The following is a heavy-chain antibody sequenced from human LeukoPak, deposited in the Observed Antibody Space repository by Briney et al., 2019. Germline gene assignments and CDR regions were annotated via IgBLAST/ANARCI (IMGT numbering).Heavy chain of an antibody. J-gene: IGHJ3*02. CDR1: GGSISSGGYS. Sequence: PSETLSLTCTVPGGSISSGGYSWSWIRQPPGKGLEWIGNIYHSGSTYYNPSLKSRVTISVDRSKNQFSLKLSSVTAADTAVYYCARTSIAARRANAFDIWGQGTMVTVSS. V-gene: IGHV4-30-2*01. CDR3: ARTSIAARRANAFDI. D-gene: IGHD6-6*01. CDR2: IYHSGST.